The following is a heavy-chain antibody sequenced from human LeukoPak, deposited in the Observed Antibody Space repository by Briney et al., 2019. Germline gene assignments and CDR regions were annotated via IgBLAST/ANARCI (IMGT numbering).Heavy chain of an antibody. CDR1: GYSFTSYW. J-gene: IGHJ5*02. CDR3: ATHQRDYGGNSGRRWFDP. D-gene: IGHD4-23*01. CDR2: IYLGDSDT. Sequence: GESLQISCKASGYSFTSYWIAWVRQMPRKGLEWMGIIYLGDSDTRYNPPFQGQVTISADKSINTAYLQWSSLKASDTAMYYCATHQRDYGGNSGRRWFDPWGQGTLVTVSS. V-gene: IGHV5-51*01.